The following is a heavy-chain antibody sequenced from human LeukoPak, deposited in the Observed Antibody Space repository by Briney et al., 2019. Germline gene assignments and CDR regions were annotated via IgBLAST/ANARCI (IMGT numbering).Heavy chain of an antibody. CDR3: ARGDDSSGYAAMGY. Sequence: PSETLSLTCTVSGGSISSSSYYWGWIRQPPGKGLEWIGSIYYGGSTYYNPSLKSRVTISVDTSKNQFSLKLSSVTAADTAVYYCARGDDSSGYAAMGYWGQGTLVTVSS. CDR1: GGSISSSSYY. CDR2: IYYGGST. D-gene: IGHD3-22*01. V-gene: IGHV4-39*01. J-gene: IGHJ4*02.